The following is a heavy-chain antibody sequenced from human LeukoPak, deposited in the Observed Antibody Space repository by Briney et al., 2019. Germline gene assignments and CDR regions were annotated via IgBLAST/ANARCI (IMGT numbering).Heavy chain of an antibody. Sequence: PGGSLRLSCAASGFTFSSHWMSWVRQAPGKGLEWVANIKQDGSEKYYVDSVKGRFIISRDNAKNSLYLQMNSLRAEDTDVYYCAKGAFRDQVQGYYYMDVWGKGTTVTVSS. D-gene: IGHD3-10*01. V-gene: IGHV3-7*01. CDR3: AKGAFRDQVQGYYYMDV. CDR1: GFTFSSHW. CDR2: IKQDGSEK. J-gene: IGHJ6*03.